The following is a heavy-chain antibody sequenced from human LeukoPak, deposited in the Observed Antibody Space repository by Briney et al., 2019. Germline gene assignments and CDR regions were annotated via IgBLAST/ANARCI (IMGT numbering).Heavy chain of an antibody. CDR3: AKDGVAVAGTMDV. D-gene: IGHD6-19*01. CDR2: IRYDGSNK. CDR1: GFTFSGYG. J-gene: IGHJ6*04. Sequence: GGSLRLSCAASGFTFSGYGMHWVRQAPGKGLEWVAFIRYDGSNKYYADSVKGRFTISRDNSKNTLYLQMNSLRAEDTAVYYCAKDGVAVAGTMDVWGKGTTVTVSS. V-gene: IGHV3-30*02.